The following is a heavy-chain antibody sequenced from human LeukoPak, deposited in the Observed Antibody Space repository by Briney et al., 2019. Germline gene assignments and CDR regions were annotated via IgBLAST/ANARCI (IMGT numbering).Heavy chain of an antibody. CDR2: IIPILGIA. CDR3: ARAAYYYDSSGYWNLDY. J-gene: IGHJ4*02. Sequence: GASVKVSCKASGGTFSSYAISWVRQAPGQGLEWMGRIIPILGIANYAQKFQGRVTITADKSTSTAYMELSSLRSEDTAVYYCARAAYYYDSSGYWNLDYWGQGTLVTVSS. V-gene: IGHV1-69*04. D-gene: IGHD3-22*01. CDR1: GGTFSSYA.